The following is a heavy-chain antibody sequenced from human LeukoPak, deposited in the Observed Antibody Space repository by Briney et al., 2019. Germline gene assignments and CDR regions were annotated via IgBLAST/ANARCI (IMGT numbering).Heavy chain of an antibody. CDR3: ARTSHFNLVVVAEDY. D-gene: IGHD2-15*01. V-gene: IGHV3-7*01. Sequence: PGGSLRLSCAASGFTFSSYWMSWVRQAPGKGLEWVANIKQDGSEKYYVDSVKGRFTISRDNAKNSPYLQMNSLRAEDTAVYYCARTSHFNLVVVAEDYWGQGTLVTVSS. J-gene: IGHJ4*02. CDR2: IKQDGSEK. CDR1: GFTFSSYW.